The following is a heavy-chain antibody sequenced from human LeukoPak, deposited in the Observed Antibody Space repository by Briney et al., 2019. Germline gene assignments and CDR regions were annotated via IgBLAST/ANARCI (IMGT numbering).Heavy chain of an antibody. CDR1: GFTVSTNY. J-gene: IGHJ6*02. CDR3: AKDYRVVRGYYYYGMDV. D-gene: IGHD3-10*01. CDR2: ISGGGGST. Sequence: PGGSLRPSCAASGFTVSTNYMSWVRQAPGKGLEWVSAISGGGGSTYYADPVKGRFTISRDNSKNTVYLQMNSLGAEDTAVYYCAKDYRVVRGYYYYGMDVWGQGTTVTVSS. V-gene: IGHV3-23*01.